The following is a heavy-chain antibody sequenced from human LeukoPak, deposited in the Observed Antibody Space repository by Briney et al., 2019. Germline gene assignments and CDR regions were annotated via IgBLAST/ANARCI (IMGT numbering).Heavy chain of an antibody. CDR2: IYYSGST. CDR1: GGSISSYY. J-gene: IGHJ5*02. Sequence: PETLSLTCTVSGGSISSYYWSWIRQPPGKGLEWIGYIYYSGSTNYNPSLKSRVTISVDTSKNQFSLKLSSVTAADTAVYYCARVDYSGYDTRGWFDPWGQGTLVTVSS. D-gene: IGHD5-12*01. V-gene: IGHV4-59*01. CDR3: ARVDYSGYDTRGWFDP.